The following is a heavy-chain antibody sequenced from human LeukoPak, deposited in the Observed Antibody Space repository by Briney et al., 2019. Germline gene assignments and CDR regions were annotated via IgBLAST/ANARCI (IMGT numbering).Heavy chain of an antibody. CDR2: IYYSGST. CDR3: ARLPLRSHFDY. Sequence: SETLSLTCTVSGGSISSYYWSWIRQPPGKGLEWNGYIYYSGSTNYNPSLKSRVTLSVDTSKNQFSLRLSSVTAADTAVYYCARLPLRSHFDYWGQGTLVTVSS. V-gene: IGHV4-59*08. CDR1: GGSISSYY. J-gene: IGHJ4*02.